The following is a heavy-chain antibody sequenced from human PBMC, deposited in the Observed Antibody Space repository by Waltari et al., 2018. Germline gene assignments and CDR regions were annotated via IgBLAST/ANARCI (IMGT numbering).Heavy chain of an antibody. V-gene: IGHV4-38-2*02. D-gene: IGHD4-17*01. CDR3: ASGTVTTSFGY. Sequence: QVQLQESGPGLVKPSETLSLTCTVSGYSISSGYYWGWIRQPPGKGLEWIGSIYHSGSTYYNPSLKSRVTISVDTSKNQFSLKLSSVTAADTAVYYCASGTVTTSFGYWGQGTLVTVSS. CDR1: GYSISSGYY. J-gene: IGHJ4*02. CDR2: IYHSGST.